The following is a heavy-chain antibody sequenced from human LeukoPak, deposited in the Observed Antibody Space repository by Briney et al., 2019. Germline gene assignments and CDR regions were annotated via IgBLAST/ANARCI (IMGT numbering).Heavy chain of an antibody. V-gene: IGHV3-21*01. CDR2: IRSSTTYV. J-gene: IGHJ4*02. CDR3: ARRRGLAAAGTLHLDY. Sequence: PGGSLILSCAASGFTFSNYNMNWVRQAPGKGLEWVSSIRSSTTYVYYSDSVKGRFTISRDNAKNSLYLQMNSLRAEDTAVYYCARRRGLAAAGTLHLDYWGQGTLVTVSS. D-gene: IGHD6-13*01. CDR1: GFTFSNYN.